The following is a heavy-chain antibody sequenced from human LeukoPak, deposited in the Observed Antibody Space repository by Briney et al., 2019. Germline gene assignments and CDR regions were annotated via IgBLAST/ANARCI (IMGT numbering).Heavy chain of an antibody. CDR2: IKSKTDGAAT. Sequence: GGSLRLSCADSGFTFSDAWMSWVRQAPGRGLEWLGRIKSKTDGAATDYSAPVKVRFTISRDDSKNTLFLQMNSLRTEDTAVYYCTTAPMIRGVSDYWGQGTLVTVSS. CDR1: GFTFSDAW. CDR3: TTAPMIRGVSDY. J-gene: IGHJ4*02. V-gene: IGHV3-15*01. D-gene: IGHD3-10*01.